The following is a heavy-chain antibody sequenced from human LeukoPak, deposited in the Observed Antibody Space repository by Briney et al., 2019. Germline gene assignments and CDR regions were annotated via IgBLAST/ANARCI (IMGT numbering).Heavy chain of an antibody. J-gene: IGHJ4*02. CDR3: ARGQKYTSGYRVTELGSRYSDY. V-gene: IGHV1-18*01. Sequence: GASVKVSCKTSGYSFTNYGITWVRQAPGQGLEWMGWISGYNSKPFYAQNFQGRVTMTTDTSTSTVYMEVRSLRSDDTAVYYCARGQKYTSGYRVTELGSRYSDYWGQGARVTVSP. CDR1: GYSFTNYG. D-gene: IGHD5-18*01. CDR2: ISGYNSKP.